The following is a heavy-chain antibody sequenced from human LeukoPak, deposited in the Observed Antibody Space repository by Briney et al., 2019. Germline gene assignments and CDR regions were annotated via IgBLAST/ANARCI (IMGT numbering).Heavy chain of an antibody. D-gene: IGHD3-10*01. CDR2: IYPGDSDT. V-gene: IGHV5-51*03. J-gene: IGHJ4*02. CDR1: GYSFSNYW. Sequence: KPGESLKISCKSSGYSFSNYWFGWVRQMPGKGLEWMVIIYPGDSDTRYSPSFQGQVTISADKSINTAYLQWSSLKASDTAIYYCARLHYFGSGNYYNVGDYWGQGTLVTVSS. CDR3: ARLHYFGSGNYYNVGDY.